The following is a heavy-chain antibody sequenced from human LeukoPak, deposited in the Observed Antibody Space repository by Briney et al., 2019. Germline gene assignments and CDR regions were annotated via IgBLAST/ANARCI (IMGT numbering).Heavy chain of an antibody. CDR1: GFTFSSYS. CDR2: ISSSSSYI. CDR3: SGTVSGSSDFDY. J-gene: IGHJ4*02. V-gene: IGHV3-21*01. Sequence: GGSLRLSCAASGFTFSSYSMNWVRQAPGKGLEWVSSISSSSSYIYYADSVKGRFTISRDNAKNSLYLQMNSLRAEDTAVYYRSGTVSGSSDFDYWGQGTLVTVSS. D-gene: IGHD1-26*01.